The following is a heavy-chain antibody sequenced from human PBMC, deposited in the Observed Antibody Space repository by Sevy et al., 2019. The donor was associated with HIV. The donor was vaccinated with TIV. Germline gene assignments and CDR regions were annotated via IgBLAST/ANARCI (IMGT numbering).Heavy chain of an antibody. CDR1: GYSFSSYW. Sequence: RGESLKISCRGSGYSFSSYWFVWVRQMPGQGLEWMGIIYPGDSDTIYSPSFQGQVSISVDKSISTAYLHWSSLKASDTAMYYCARGARGTLPSYYYYGMDVWGQGTTVTVSS. J-gene: IGHJ6*02. CDR3: ARGARGTLPSYYYYGMDV. CDR2: IYPGDSDT. V-gene: IGHV5-51*01.